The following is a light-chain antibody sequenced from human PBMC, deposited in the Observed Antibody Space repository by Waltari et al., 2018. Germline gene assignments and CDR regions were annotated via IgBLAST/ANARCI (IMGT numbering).Light chain of an antibody. Sequence: DIQMTQSPSSLSASVGDRVTITCRASQSISSYLNWYQQKPGKAPQLLIYAASHLQSGVQSRVSGSGSATDFTLTISSLQPEDFATYYCQQSYSTPPYTFGQGTSLAIK. V-gene: IGKV1-39*01. CDR3: QQSYSTPPYT. J-gene: IGKJ2*01. CDR1: QSISSY. CDR2: AAS.